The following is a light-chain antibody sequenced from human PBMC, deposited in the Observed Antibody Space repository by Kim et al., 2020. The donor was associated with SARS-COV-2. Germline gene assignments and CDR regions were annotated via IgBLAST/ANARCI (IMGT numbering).Light chain of an antibody. J-gene: IGKJ1*01. V-gene: IGKV3-15*01. Sequence: EIVMTQSPGTLSVSPGERATLSCRASQIVGTNLAWYQQKPGQSPRLLIYGASTRATGVPGRFSGSGSGTDFTLTISSLQSEDFAVYYCQQYVSWMFGQGTKVDIK. CDR1: QIVGTN. CDR3: QQYVSWM. CDR2: GAS.